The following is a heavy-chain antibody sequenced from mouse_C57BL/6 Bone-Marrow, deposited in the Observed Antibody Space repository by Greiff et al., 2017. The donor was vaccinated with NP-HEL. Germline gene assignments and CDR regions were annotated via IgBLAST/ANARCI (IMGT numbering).Heavy chain of an antibody. J-gene: IGHJ2*01. CDR3: ARWPTITTVVATDY. V-gene: IGHV1-80*01. D-gene: IGHD1-1*01. Sequence: VQGVESGAELVKPGASVKISCKASGYAFSSYWMNWVKQRPGKGLEWIGQIYPGDGDTNYNGKFKGKATLTADKSSSTAYMQLSSLTSEDSAVYFCARWPTITTVVATDYWGQGTTLTVSS. CDR2: IYPGDGDT. CDR1: GYAFSSYW.